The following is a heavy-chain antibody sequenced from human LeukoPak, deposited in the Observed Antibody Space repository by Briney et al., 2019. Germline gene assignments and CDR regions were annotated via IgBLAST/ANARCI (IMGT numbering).Heavy chain of an antibody. V-gene: IGHV1-8*01. CDR3: ARGPPNWGYDY. CDR2: MSPNSGDT. CDR1: GYTFTSYD. D-gene: IGHD7-27*01. Sequence: ASVKVSCKASGYTFTSYDFNWVRQATGYRPEWMGWMSPNSGDTGYAQKFQDRVTMTRNTSISTAYMELSSLRSDDTAVYYCARGPPNWGYDYWGPGTLVTVSS. J-gene: IGHJ4*02.